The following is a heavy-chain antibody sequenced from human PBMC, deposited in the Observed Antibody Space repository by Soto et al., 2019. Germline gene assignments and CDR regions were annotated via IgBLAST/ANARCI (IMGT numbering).Heavy chain of an antibody. V-gene: IGHV1-69*13. CDR3: ARGAATISTRSFYYYYGMDV. Sequence: GASVKVSCKASGGTFSSYAISWVRQAPGQGLEWMGGIIPIFGTANYAQKFQGRVTITADESTSTAYMELSSLRSEDTAVYYCARGAATISTRSFYYYYGMDVWGQGTTVTVSS. CDR2: IIPIFGTA. CDR1: GGTFSSYA. D-gene: IGHD5-12*01. J-gene: IGHJ6*02.